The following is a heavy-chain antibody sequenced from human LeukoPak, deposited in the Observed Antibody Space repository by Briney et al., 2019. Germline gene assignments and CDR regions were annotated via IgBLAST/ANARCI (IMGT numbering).Heavy chain of an antibody. Sequence: SETLSLTCTVSGGSISGYYWSWIRQPPGKGLEWIGYIYYSGSTNYNPSLKSRVTISVDTSKDQFSLKLSSVTAADTAVYYCASYPAAPAYWGQGTLVTVSS. D-gene: IGHD2-2*01. CDR2: IYYSGST. V-gene: IGHV4-59*01. CDR3: ASYPAAPAY. CDR1: GGSISGYY. J-gene: IGHJ4*02.